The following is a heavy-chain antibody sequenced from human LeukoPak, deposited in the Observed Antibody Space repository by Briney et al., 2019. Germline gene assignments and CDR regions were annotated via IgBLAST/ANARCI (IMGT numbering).Heavy chain of an antibody. V-gene: IGHV4-39*07. CDR2: INHSGST. Sequence: SETLSLTCTVSGGSISSSSYYWSWIRQPPGKGLEWIGEINHSGSTNYNPSLKSRVTISVDTSKNQFSLKLSSVTAADTAVYYCASSFPLDDSSGYYYYYFDYWGQGTLVTVSS. J-gene: IGHJ4*02. CDR3: ASSFPLDDSSGYYYYYFDY. CDR1: GGSISSSSYY. D-gene: IGHD3-22*01.